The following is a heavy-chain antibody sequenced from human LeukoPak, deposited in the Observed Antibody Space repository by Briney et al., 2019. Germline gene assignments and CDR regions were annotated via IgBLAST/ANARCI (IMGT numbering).Heavy chain of an antibody. J-gene: IGHJ4*02. CDR1: GFTFSSYS. Sequence: GGSLRLSCAASGFTFSSYSMNWVRQAPGKGLEWVANIKQDGSEKYYVDSVKGRFTISRDNAKNSLYLQMNSLRAEDTAVYYCASPTTVRARFDYWGQGTLVTVSS. D-gene: IGHD4-11*01. CDR3: ASPTTVRARFDY. CDR2: IKQDGSEK. V-gene: IGHV3-7*01.